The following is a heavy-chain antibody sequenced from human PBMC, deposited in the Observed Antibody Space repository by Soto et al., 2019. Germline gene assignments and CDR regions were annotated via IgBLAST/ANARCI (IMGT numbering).Heavy chain of an antibody. CDR2: ISGTGGRT. J-gene: IGHJ4*02. CDR1: GFTFSSYA. Sequence: EVQLLESGGGLVQSGGSLRLSCAASGFTFSSYAMSWVRQAPGKGLEWGSAISGTGGRTFYADSVKGRFTISRDNSKNTLYLQMNSLRAEDTAVYYCAKDSESGYSSGVEGGWSGYWGQGTLVTVSS. V-gene: IGHV3-23*01. D-gene: IGHD6-19*01. CDR3: AKDSESGYSSGVEGGWSGY.